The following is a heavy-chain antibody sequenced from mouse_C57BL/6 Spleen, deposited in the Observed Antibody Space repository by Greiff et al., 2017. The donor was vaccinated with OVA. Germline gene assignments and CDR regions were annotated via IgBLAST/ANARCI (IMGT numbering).Heavy chain of an antibody. CDR3: AREDSNYEYFDV. CDR2: ISDGGSYT. V-gene: IGHV5-4*01. Sequence: EVQGVESGGGLVKPGGSLKLSCAASGFTFSSYAMSWVRQTPKKRLEWVATISDGGSYTYYPDNVKGRFTISRDNAKNNLYLQMSHLKSEDTAMYYCAREDSNYEYFDVWGTGTTVTVSS. CDR1: GFTFSSYA. J-gene: IGHJ1*03. D-gene: IGHD2-5*01.